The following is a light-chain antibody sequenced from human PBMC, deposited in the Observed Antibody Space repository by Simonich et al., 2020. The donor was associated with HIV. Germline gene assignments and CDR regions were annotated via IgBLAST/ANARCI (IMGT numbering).Light chain of an antibody. CDR1: QSLLHSDGKTY. CDR3: MEGTHLKT. CDR2: EAS. Sequence: DIVMTQTPLSLSVTPGQPASLSCKSSQSLLHSDGKTYLYWYLQKPCQSPQLRRYEASSRFSGVPDRFSGSGSGTDFTLKISRVEAEDVGVYYCMEGTHLKTFGQGTKVEIK. V-gene: IGKV2-29*02. J-gene: IGKJ1*01.